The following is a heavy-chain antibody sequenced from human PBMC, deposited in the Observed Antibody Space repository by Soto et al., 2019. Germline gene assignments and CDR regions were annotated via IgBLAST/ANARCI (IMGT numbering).Heavy chain of an antibody. D-gene: IGHD6-13*01. CDR2: IYYSGST. Sequence: QLQLQESGPGLVKPSETLSLTCTVSGGSISSSSYYWGWIRQPPGKGLEWIGSIYYSGSTYYNPSLKSRVTISVDTSKNQFSLKLSSVTAADTAVYYCARHFRGIIYWFDPWGQGTLVTVSS. J-gene: IGHJ5*02. CDR1: GGSISSSSYY. CDR3: ARHFRGIIYWFDP. V-gene: IGHV4-39*01.